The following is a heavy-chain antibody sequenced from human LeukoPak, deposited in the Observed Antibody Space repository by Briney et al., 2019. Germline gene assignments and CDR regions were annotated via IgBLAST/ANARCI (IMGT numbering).Heavy chain of an antibody. V-gene: IGHV1-69*10. J-gene: IGHJ4*02. Sequence: SVKVSCKASGATFSDYALNWVRQAPGQGLEWMGVFIPILGTANSTQKFQDRVTITADMSTNTAYMELSSLRSEDTAVYYCARRQGSSWYEHGFFDYWGQGTLVTVSS. CDR2: FIPILGTA. D-gene: IGHD6-13*01. CDR3: ARRQGSSWYEHGFFDY. CDR1: GATFSDYA.